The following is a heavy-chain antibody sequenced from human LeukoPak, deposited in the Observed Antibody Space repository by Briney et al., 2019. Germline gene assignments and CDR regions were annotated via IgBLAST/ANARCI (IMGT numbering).Heavy chain of an antibody. CDR2: IYYSGST. V-gene: IGHV4-39*01. Sequence: SETLSLTCTVSGGSISSSSYYWGWIRQPPGKGLEWIGSIYYSGSTYYNPSLKSRVTISVDTSKNQFSLKLSSVTAADTAVYYCARRPRGPYYYYMDVWGKGTTVTVSS. J-gene: IGHJ6*03. CDR1: GGSISSSSYY. CDR3: ARRPRGPYYYYMDV.